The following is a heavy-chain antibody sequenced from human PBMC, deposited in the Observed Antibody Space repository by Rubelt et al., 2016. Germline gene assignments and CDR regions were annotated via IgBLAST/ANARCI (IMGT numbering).Heavy chain of an antibody. D-gene: IGHD5-18*01. CDR3: ARVYTAKLDNWFDP. Sequence: QVQLVESGGGVVQPGRSLRLSCAASGFTFSSYGMHWVRQAPGKGLEWVAVIWYDGSNKYYADSVKGRFTISRDNSKNTLYLQMNSLRAEDTAVYYWARVYTAKLDNWFDPWGQGTLVTVSS. CDR1: GFTFSSYG. CDR2: IWYDGSNK. V-gene: IGHV3-33*01. J-gene: IGHJ5*02.